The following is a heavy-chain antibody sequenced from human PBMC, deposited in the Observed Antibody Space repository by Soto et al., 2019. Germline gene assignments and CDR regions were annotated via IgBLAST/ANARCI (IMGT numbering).Heavy chain of an antibody. V-gene: IGHV1-69*01. CDR3: ARGYRGYATCTNFILMWLEP. CDR1: GVTLSDYP. D-gene: IGHD6-19*01. CDR2: LLSILVTT. Sequence: QVQLVQSGAEVKKPGSSVKVSCKASGVTLSDYPINWVRQAPGQGLAWTGGLLSILVTTIYAQKFQGRLTITADAPTNPAYMELSELRPEATAIFYCARGYRGYATCTNFILMWLEPWGQATLVSVSS. J-gene: IGHJ5*02.